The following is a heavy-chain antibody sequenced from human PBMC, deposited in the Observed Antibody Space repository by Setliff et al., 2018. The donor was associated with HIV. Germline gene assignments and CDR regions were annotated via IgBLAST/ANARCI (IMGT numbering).Heavy chain of an antibody. CDR3: ARLTYYYDTSGPAAAFDI. D-gene: IGHD3-22*01. CDR1: GGSISSGGFY. CDR2: IYNSGST. V-gene: IGHV4-31*03. J-gene: IGHJ3*02. Sequence: SETLSLTCNVSGGSISSGGFYRNWIRQHPGKGLEWIGYIYNSGSTYYSPSLQSRLTISVDTSKNQLSLKLTSVTAADTAVYYCARLTYYYDTSGPAAAFDICGQGTMVTVSS.